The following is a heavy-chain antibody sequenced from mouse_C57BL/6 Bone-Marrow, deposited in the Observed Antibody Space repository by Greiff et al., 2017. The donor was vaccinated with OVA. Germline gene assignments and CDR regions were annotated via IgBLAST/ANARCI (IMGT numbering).Heavy chain of an antibody. V-gene: IGHV3-8*01. CDR2: ISYSGST. Sequence: EVKLMESGPGLAKPSQTLSLTCSVTGYSITSDYWNWIRKFPGNKLEYMGYISYSGSTYYNPSLKSRISITRDTSKNQYYLQLNSVTTEDTATYYCARCPSLTTVVATGGYYYAMDYWGQGTSVTVSS. CDR3: ARCPSLTTVVATGGYYYAMDY. CDR1: GYSITSDY. D-gene: IGHD1-1*01. J-gene: IGHJ4*01.